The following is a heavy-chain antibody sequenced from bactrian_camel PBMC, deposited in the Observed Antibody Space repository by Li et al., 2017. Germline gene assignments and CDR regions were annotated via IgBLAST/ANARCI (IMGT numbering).Heavy chain of an antibody. CDR3: ANPLFGGRWNPFGY. D-gene: IGHD2*01. CDR1: GFTFSSAS. Sequence: DVQLVESGGELVQPGKSLRLSCTASGFTFSSASMSWVRQAAGKGLEWVSAIGSGGSTLYVDSVKGRFTISRDNARNTLYLQLNSLKTEDTAMYYCANPLFGGRWNPFGYWGQGTQVTVS. V-gene: IGHV3S10*01. CDR2: IGSGGST. J-gene: IGHJ6*01.